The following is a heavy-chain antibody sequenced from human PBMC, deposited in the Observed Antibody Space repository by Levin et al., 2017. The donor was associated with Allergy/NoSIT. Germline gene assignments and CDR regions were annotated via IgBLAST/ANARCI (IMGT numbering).Heavy chain of an antibody. V-gene: IGHV3-30*03. CDR1: GFSLSAYG. D-gene: IGHD3-10*01. Sequence: SGGSLRLSCAASGFSLSAYGMHWVRQAPGKGLECVSLISYDGTTKYYADSVKDRFTISRDSSKNTLFLQMNSLRAEDTAVYYCARDYYYSIDSWGQGTLVTVSS. CDR3: ARDYYYSIDS. CDR2: ISYDGTTK. J-gene: IGHJ4*02.